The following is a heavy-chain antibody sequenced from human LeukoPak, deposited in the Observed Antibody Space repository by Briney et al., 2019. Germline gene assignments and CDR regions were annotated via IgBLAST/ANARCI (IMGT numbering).Heavy chain of an antibody. V-gene: IGHV1-69*06. CDR2: IIPIFGTA. J-gene: IGHJ3*02. CDR3: ARGYCSSTSCYAFDI. D-gene: IGHD2-2*01. CDR1: GGTFSSYA. Sequence: SVKVSCKAPGGTFSSYAISWVRQAPGQGLEWMGGIIPIFGTANYAQKFQGRVTITADKSTSTAYMELSSLRSEDTAVYYCARGYCSSTSCYAFDIWGQGTMVTVSS.